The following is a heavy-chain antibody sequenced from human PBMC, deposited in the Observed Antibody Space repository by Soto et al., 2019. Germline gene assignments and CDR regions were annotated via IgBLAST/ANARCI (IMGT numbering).Heavy chain of an antibody. J-gene: IGHJ4*02. V-gene: IGHV3-53*01. CDR1: GFTVSSNY. CDR3: ARDSSWYGDSAGFDY. CDR2: IYSGGST. Sequence: GGSLRLSCAASGFTVSSNYMSWVRQAPGKGLEWVSVIYSGGSTYYADSVKGRFTISRDNSKNTLYLQMNSLRAEDTAVYYCARDSSWYGDSAGFDYWGQGTLVTVSS. D-gene: IGHD6-13*01.